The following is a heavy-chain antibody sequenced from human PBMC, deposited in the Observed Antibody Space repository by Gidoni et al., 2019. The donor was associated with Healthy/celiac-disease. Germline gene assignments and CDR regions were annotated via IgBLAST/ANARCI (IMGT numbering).Heavy chain of an antibody. CDR1: GVSISSGSYY. Sequence: QVQLQESGPGLVKPSQTLSLTCTVSGVSISSGSYYWSWIRQPAGKGLEWIGRIYTSGSTNYNPSLKSRVTISVDTSKNQFSLKLSSVTAADTAVYYCARELKDYGGNVGFGYWGQGTLVTVSS. V-gene: IGHV4-61*02. CDR3: ARELKDYGGNVGFGY. CDR2: IYTSGST. J-gene: IGHJ4*02. D-gene: IGHD4-17*01.